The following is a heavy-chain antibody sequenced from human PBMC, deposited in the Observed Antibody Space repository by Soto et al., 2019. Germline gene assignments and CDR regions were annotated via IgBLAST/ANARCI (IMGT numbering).Heavy chain of an antibody. CDR2: INHSGST. CDR1: GGSFSGYY. J-gene: IGHJ6*03. V-gene: IGHV4-34*01. CDR3: ARGRTYQLLFDYYYYYMDV. D-gene: IGHD2-2*01. Sequence: SETLSLTCAVYGGSFSGYYWSWIRQPPGKGLEWIGEINHSGSTNYNPSLKSRVTISVDTSKNQFSLKLSSVTAADTAVYYCARGRTYQLLFDYYYYYMDVWGKGTTVTVSS.